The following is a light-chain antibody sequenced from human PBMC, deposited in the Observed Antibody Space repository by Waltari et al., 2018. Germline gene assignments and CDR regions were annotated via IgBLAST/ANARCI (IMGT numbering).Light chain of an antibody. CDR3: SSYTSSNTLV. V-gene: IGLV2-14*03. J-gene: IGLJ2*01. Sequence: QSALTQPASVSGSPGQSITVSCPGRSSDVAGYNYVSWYQQHPGKAPKLMLYDAPTRPSGVSSRFSGSKSGNTASLAISGLQAEDEADYYCSSYTSSNTLVFGGGTKLTVL. CDR2: DAP. CDR1: SSDVAGYNY.